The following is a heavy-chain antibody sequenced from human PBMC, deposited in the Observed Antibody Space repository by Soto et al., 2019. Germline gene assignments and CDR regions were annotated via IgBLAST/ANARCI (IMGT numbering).Heavy chain of an antibody. D-gene: IGHD6-13*01. CDR1: GFTFGAFA. V-gene: IGHV3-23*01. CDR2: ISGGGSYT. Sequence: GGSLRLSCAASGFTFGAFAMSWVRQPPGKGLEWVSSISGGGSYTYYADSVKGRFTISRDNSKNTLYLQMDSLRAEDTAIYFCAKEGAGGAYSSSWYVDYWSQGNLVTVSS. CDR3: AKEGAGGAYSSSWYVDY. J-gene: IGHJ4*02.